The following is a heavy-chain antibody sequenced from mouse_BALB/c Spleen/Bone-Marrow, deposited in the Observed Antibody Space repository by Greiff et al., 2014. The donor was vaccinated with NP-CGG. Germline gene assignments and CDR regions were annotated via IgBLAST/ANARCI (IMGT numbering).Heavy chain of an antibody. V-gene: IGHV1-15*01. CDR1: GYTFTDYE. D-gene: IGHD2-1*01. CDR3: KRSISGNYVLAL. J-gene: IGHJ4*01. Sequence: VQLQQSGAELVRPGASVALSCKASGYTFTDYEMHWVKQTPVHGLEWIGAIDPETGGTAYNQKFKGKATLTADKSSSTAYMELRSLISEDSAVYYCKRSISGNYVLALWGHRTTGTSSS. CDR2: IDPETGGT.